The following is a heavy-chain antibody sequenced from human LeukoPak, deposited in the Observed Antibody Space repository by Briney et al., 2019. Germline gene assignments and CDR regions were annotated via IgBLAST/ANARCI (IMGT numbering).Heavy chain of an antibody. CDR3: ARTRGYSRGDAFDI. CDR1: GGSIGTGDFY. CDR2: IYTSGSA. D-gene: IGHD5-18*01. J-gene: IGHJ3*02. Sequence: SQTLSLTCIVSGGSIGTGDFYWSWIRQPAGKELEWIGRIYTSGSADYNPSLRSRVTISVDRSKNQFSLRLSSVTAADTAVYYCARTRGYSRGDAFDIWGQGTMVTVSS. V-gene: IGHV4-61*02.